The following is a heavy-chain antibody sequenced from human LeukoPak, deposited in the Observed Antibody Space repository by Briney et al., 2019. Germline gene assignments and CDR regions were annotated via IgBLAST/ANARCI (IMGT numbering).Heavy chain of an antibody. D-gene: IGHD6-19*01. V-gene: IGHV1-3*01. CDR3: ARVGIAVAGISHSEYFQH. J-gene: IGHJ1*01. Sequence: GASVKVSCKASGYTFTSYAMHWVRQAPGQRLEWMGWINAGNGNTKYSQKFQGRVTITRDTSASTAYMELSSLRSEDTAVYYCARVGIAVAGISHSEYFQHWGQGTLVTVSS. CDR2: INAGNGNT. CDR1: GYTFTSYA.